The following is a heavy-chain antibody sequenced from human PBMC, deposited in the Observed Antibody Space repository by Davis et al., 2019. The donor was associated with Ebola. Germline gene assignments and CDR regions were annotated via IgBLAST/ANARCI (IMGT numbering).Heavy chain of an antibody. V-gene: IGHV3-30-3*01. CDR1: GFTFSSYA. J-gene: IGHJ6*03. CDR2: ISYDGSNK. Sequence: PGGSLRLSCAASGFTFSSYAMHWVRQAPGKGLEWVAVISYDGSNKYYADSVKGRFTISRDNSKNTPYLQMNSLRAEDTAVYYCARGGGTVGGAYYYYYYMDVWGKGTTVTVSS. D-gene: IGHD4-23*01. CDR3: ARGGGTVGGAYYYYYYMDV.